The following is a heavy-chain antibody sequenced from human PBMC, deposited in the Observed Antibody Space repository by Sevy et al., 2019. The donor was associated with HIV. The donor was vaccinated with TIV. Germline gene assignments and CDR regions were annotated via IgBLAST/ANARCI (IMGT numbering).Heavy chain of an antibody. V-gene: IGHV3-23*01. CDR3: AKDPGQWLEKYFDY. CDR2: IGGSGGST. CDR1: GFTFSSYA. Sequence: GGSLRLSGAASGFTFSSYAMSWVRQAPGKGREWVSAIGGSGGSTYYADSVKGRFTISRDNSKNTLYLQMNSLRAEDTAVYYCAKDPGQWLEKYFDYWGQGTLVTVSS. J-gene: IGHJ4*02. D-gene: IGHD6-19*01.